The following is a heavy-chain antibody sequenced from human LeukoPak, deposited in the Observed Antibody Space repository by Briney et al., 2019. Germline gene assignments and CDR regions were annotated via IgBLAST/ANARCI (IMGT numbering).Heavy chain of an antibody. D-gene: IGHD6-13*01. CDR2: IKEDGTEK. Sequence: PGGSLRLSCAAPGFTFSTYWMSWVRAAPGKGLEWLAHIKEDGTEKNHVDSVKGRFNIYRDNDKNSLYPQMDGLRVEDTAVYYCAREIPQQLVAMDVWGQGTTVTVSS. J-gene: IGHJ6*02. CDR3: AREIPQQLVAMDV. CDR1: GFTFSTYW. V-gene: IGHV3-7*04.